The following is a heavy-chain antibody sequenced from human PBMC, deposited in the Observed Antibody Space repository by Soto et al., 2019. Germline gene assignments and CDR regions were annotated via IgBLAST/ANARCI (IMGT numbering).Heavy chain of an antibody. CDR2: INHSGST. CDR3: ARRGSSYYYYYGMDV. J-gene: IGHJ6*02. CDR1: GGSFSGYY. D-gene: IGHD6-6*01. Sequence: SETLSLTCAVYGGSFSGYYWSWIRQPPGKGLEWIGEINHSGSTNYNPSLKSRVTISVDTSKNQFSLKMSSVTAADTAVYYCARRGSSYYYYYGMDVWGQGTTVTVSS. V-gene: IGHV4-34*01.